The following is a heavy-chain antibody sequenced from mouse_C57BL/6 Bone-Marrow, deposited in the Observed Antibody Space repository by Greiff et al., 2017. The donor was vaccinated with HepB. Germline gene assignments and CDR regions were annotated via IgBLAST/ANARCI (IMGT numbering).Heavy chain of an antibody. D-gene: IGHD2-14*01. CDR1: GYAFSSSW. CDR2: IYPGDGDT. J-gene: IGHJ1*03. CDR3: ARGGTRYFDV. Sequence: VQLQQSGPELVKPGASVKISCKASGYAFSSSWMNWVKQRPGKGLEWIGRIYPGDGDTNYNGKCKGKATLTADKSSSTAYMQLSSLTSEDSAVYFCARGGTRYFDVWGTGTTVTVSS. V-gene: IGHV1-82*01.